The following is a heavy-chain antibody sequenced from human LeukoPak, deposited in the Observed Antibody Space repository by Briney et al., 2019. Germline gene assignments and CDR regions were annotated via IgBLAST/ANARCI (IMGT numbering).Heavy chain of an antibody. V-gene: IGHV1-18*01. J-gene: IGHJ5*02. CDR2: ISANNGST. CDR3: ARVGVVVPAAWFDP. Sequence: ASVKVSCKASGYNFGIFGISWVRQAPGQGLEWMGWISANNGSTNYAQNLQGRVTMTTDTSTSTAYMELRSLRSDDTAVYYCARVGVVVPAAWFDPWGQGTLVTVSS. D-gene: IGHD2-2*01. CDR1: GYNFGIFG.